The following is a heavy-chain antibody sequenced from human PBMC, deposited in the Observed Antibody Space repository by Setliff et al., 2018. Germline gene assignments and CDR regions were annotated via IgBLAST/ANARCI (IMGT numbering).Heavy chain of an antibody. V-gene: IGHV3-72*01. CDR3: ARGPIAVAGLFNYFDY. D-gene: IGHD6-19*01. CDR2: TKNKANAGYM. CDR1: GFSISDHY. Sequence: GGSLRLSCAASGFSISDHYMDWVRQAPGKGLEWVGRTKNKANAGYMEYAASVKDRFIISRDNAKNSLYLQMNSLRAEDTAVYFCARGPIAVAGLFNYFDYWGQGTLVTVSS. J-gene: IGHJ4*02.